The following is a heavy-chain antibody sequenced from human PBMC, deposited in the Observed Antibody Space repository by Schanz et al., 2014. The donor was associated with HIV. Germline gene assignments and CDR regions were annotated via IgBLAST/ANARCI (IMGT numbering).Heavy chain of an antibody. CDR3: ARDRVSGSSSSSWFDP. Sequence: QVQLVESGGGVVQPGRSLRLSCAASGFTFRDYALHWVRQAPGKGLEWVAVISYDRRHQYYAESVKGRFTISRDNAKNSLYLQIISLTAEDTAMYYCARDRVSGSSSSSWFDPWGQGTLVTVSS. V-gene: IGHV3-30*04. J-gene: IGHJ5*02. D-gene: IGHD6-6*01. CDR2: ISYDRRHQ. CDR1: GFTFRDYA.